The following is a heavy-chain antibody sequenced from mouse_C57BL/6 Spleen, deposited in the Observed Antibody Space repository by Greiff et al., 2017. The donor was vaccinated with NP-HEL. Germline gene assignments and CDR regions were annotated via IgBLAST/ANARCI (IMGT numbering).Heavy chain of an antibody. Sequence: VQLQQSGPELVKPGASVKISCKASGYTFTDYYMNWVKQSHGKSLEWIGDINPNNGGTSYNQKFKGTATLTVDKSSSTAYMALRSLTSEDSAVYYCASQSPYAMDYWGQGTSVTVSS. CDR3: ASQSPYAMDY. J-gene: IGHJ4*01. V-gene: IGHV1-26*01. CDR2: INPNNGGT. CDR1: GYTFTDYY.